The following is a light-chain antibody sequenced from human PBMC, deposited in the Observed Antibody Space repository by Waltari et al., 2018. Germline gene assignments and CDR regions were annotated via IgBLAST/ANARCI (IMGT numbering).Light chain of an antibody. Sequence: DIQLTQSPSFLSASVGDRVTITCRASQGISSYLAWYKQKPGKAPNLLISEASTLQSGVPSRFSGTGSETEFTLTISSLQPEDFATYFCQHLNSYPPTFGPGTIVDIK. V-gene: IGKV1-9*01. CDR1: QGISSY. CDR2: EAS. CDR3: QHLNSYPPT. J-gene: IGKJ3*01.